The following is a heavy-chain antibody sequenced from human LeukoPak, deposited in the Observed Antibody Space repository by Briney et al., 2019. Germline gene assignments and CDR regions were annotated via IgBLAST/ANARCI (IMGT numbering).Heavy chain of an antibody. CDR1: GGSISSSSYY. CDR2: IYSGGST. D-gene: IGHD5-12*01. J-gene: IGHJ3*02. V-gene: IGHV4-39*01. Sequence: KPSETLSLTCTVSGGSISSSSYYWDWIRQSPGKGLEWIGNIYSGGSTYYTPSLKSRVTISVDTSKNQFSLKLSSVTAADTAIYFCARHSRSGSGGYENAFDIWGQGTMVTVPS. CDR3: ARHSRSGSGGYENAFDI.